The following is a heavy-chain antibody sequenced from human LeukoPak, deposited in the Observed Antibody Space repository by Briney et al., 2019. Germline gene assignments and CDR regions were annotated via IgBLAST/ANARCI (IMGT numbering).Heavy chain of an antibody. J-gene: IGHJ4*02. CDR2: IFSNDEK. V-gene: IGHV2-26*01. D-gene: IGHD7-27*01. CDR1: GFSLSNARMG. CDR3: ARIPELGMGLYYFDY. Sequence: SGPTLVNPTETLTLTCTVSGFSLSNARMGVSWIRQPPEKALEWLAHIFSNDEKSYSTSLKSRLTISKDTSKSQVVLTMTNMDPVDTATYYCARIPELGMGLYYFDYWGQGTLVTVSS.